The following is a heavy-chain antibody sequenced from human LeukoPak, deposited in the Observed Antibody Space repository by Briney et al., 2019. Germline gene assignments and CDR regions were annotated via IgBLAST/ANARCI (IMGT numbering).Heavy chain of an antibody. V-gene: IGHV4-34*01. CDR3: ARGGVGPSTNWFDP. CDR1: GYSISSGYY. CDR2: ISHRRST. Sequence: SETLSLTCAVSGYSISSGYYWSWIRRPPGKGLEWVGQISHRRSTNYNPSLKSRVTISLDTSKNHFSLSLSSVNAADTAVYYCARGGVGPSTNWFDPWGQGTLVTVSS. D-gene: IGHD1-26*01. J-gene: IGHJ5*02.